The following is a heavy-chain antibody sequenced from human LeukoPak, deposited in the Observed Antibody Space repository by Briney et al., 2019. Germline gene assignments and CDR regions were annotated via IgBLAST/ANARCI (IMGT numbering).Heavy chain of an antibody. D-gene: IGHD2-15*01. Sequence: GESLQISCKASGYNFINYWIGWVRQMPGKGLEWMATIYPGDSDSKYSPSFQGQVTISADKSISTAYLQWSSLKASDTAMYYCARQEYCSGGSCYTWFDPWGQGTLVTVSS. CDR1: GYNFINYW. V-gene: IGHV5-51*01. CDR2: IYPGDSDS. CDR3: ARQEYCSGGSCYTWFDP. J-gene: IGHJ5*02.